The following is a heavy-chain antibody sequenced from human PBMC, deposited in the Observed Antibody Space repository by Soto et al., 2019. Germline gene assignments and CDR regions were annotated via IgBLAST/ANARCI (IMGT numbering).Heavy chain of an antibody. CDR3: ARVRIQLRRRPYYYYMDV. CDR1: GYTFTSYD. D-gene: IGHD4-17*01. CDR2: MNPNSGNT. V-gene: IGHV1-8*01. Sequence: GASVKVSFKASGYTFTSYDINWVRQATGQGLEWMGWMNPNSGNTGYAQKFQGRVTMTRNTSISTAYMELSSLRSEDTAVYYCARVRIQLRRRPYYYYMDVWGKGTTVTVSS. J-gene: IGHJ6*03.